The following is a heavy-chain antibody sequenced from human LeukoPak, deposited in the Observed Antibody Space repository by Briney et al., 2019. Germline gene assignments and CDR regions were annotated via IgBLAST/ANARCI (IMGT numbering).Heavy chain of an antibody. Sequence: PAAPLSPTCTVSGGFISSCSYWWGRIREPPGKGLEWIGSIYCSGSTYYHPSLKSRVTISVDPSKNQFSLKLSSVTAADTAVYYCAGPIGGIAAAGIDYWGQGTLVTVSS. J-gene: IGHJ4*02. CDR1: GGFISSCSYW. D-gene: IGHD6-13*01. V-gene: IGHV4-39*07. CDR3: AGPIGGIAAAGIDY. CDR2: IYCSGST.